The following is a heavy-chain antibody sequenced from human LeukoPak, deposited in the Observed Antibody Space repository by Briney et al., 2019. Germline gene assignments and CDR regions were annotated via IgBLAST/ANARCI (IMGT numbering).Heavy chain of an antibody. Sequence: GGSLRLSCAASGFTFSSYWMSWVRQAPGKGLEWVANIKQDGSKKNYVDSVKGRFTISRDNAKDSLYLQMNSLRVEDTAVYYCARFISLGGWGQGAPVTVSS. CDR3: ARFISLGG. CDR1: GFTFSSYW. D-gene: IGHD3-10*01. V-gene: IGHV3-7*01. J-gene: IGHJ4*02. CDR2: IKQDGSKK.